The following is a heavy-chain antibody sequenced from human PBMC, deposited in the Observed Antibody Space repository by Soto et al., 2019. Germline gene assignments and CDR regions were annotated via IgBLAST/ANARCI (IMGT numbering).Heavy chain of an antibody. CDR1: GFTIDNNA. CDR3: ARTLIQYSFDS. Sequence: EVQLLESGGGLVQPGGSLRLSCAASGFTIDNNAMTWVRQAPGKGLEWVSLQNSGGGTTYYADSVKGRVTISTDNSKNTLYLPINSLSAEDTAVYCAARTLIQYSFDSWGQGTLVTVSS. CDR2: QNSGGGTT. J-gene: IGHJ4*02. D-gene: IGHD2-8*01. V-gene: IGHV3-23*01.